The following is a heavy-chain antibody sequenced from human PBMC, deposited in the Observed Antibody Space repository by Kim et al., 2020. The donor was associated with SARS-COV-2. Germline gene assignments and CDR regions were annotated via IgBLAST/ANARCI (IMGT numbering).Heavy chain of an antibody. V-gene: IGHV3-64D*06. CDR1: GFTFSRYT. Sequence: GGSLRLSCSVSGFTFSRYTMHWIRRAPGKGLKYVSGISGDGGNTFYTDAVKGRFTISRDNSKNTLYLQMTSLRPEDTAVYYCVRLSSGWYYDYWGQGTLV. CDR2: ISGDGGNT. J-gene: IGHJ4*02. D-gene: IGHD6-19*01. CDR3: VRLSSGWYYDY.